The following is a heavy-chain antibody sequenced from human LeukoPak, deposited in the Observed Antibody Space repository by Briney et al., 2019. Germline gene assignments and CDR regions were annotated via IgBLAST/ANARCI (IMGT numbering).Heavy chain of an antibody. CDR1: GFTIINYN. J-gene: IGHJ4*02. CDR2: ISSSSSYI. CDR3: ARSYSSGFDC. D-gene: IGHD6-19*01. Sequence: GGSLRLSCAASGFTIINYNMDWVRQAPGKGLEWVSSISSSSSYIYYADSVKGRFTISRDNAKNSLYLQMNSLRAEDTALYYCARSYSSGFDCWGQGTLVTVSS. V-gene: IGHV3-21*01.